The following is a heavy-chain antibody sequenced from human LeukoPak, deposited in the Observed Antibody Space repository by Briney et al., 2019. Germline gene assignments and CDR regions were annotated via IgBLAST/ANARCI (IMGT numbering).Heavy chain of an antibody. CDR3: TRGSIAYYYMDV. CDR2: IYNSGGT. Sequence: SETLSLTCTVSGGSISSSNYYWGWIRQPPGKGLEWIGSIYNSGGTYYNPSLKSRVTISVDTSKNQFSLKLSSVTAADTAVYYCTRGSIAYYYMDVWGKGTTVTISS. J-gene: IGHJ6*03. V-gene: IGHV4-39*07. D-gene: IGHD3-22*01. CDR1: GGSISSSNYY.